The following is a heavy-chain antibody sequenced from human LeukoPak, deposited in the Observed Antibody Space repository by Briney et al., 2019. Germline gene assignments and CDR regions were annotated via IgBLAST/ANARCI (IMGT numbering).Heavy chain of an antibody. V-gene: IGHV3-21*01. CDR3: ARDHVGTQIDY. Sequence: PGGSLRLSCAASGFSFSSSWMSWVRQAPGKGLEWVSSISSSSSYIYYADSVKGRFTISRDNAKNSLYLQMNSLRAEDTAVYYCARDHVGTQIDYWGQGTLVTVSS. CDR2: ISSSSSYI. D-gene: IGHD6-13*01. J-gene: IGHJ4*02. CDR1: GFSFSSSW.